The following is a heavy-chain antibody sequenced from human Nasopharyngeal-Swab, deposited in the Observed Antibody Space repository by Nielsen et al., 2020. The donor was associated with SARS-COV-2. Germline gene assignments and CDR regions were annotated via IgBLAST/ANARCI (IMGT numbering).Heavy chain of an antibody. CDR1: GGSFNGFY. J-gene: IGHJ6*02. CDR2: INHNERT. D-gene: IGHD1-26*01. CDR3: ARAGRVGDAFTGLDV. Sequence: SATLSLTCSVSGGSFNGFYWNWIRHPPGQGLEWIGEINHNERTNYNPSLKRRVTMLVDTSNTQVPLKLSSVTAADTAVYFCARAGRVGDAFTGLDVWGQGTTVTVSS. V-gene: IGHV4-34*01.